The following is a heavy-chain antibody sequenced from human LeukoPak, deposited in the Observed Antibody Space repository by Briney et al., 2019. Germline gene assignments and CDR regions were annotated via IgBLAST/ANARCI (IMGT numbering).Heavy chain of an antibody. D-gene: IGHD5-12*01. V-gene: IGHV4-4*02. CDR1: GGSISSSNW. J-gene: IGHJ4*02. CDR2: IYHSGST. Sequence: NPSGTLSLTCAVSGGSISSSNWWSWVRQPPGKGLEWIGEIYHSGSTNYNPSLKSRVTISVDTSKNQFSLKLSSVTAADTAVYYCARARRDIVATKTFDYWGQGTLVTVSS. CDR3: ARARRDIVATKTFDY.